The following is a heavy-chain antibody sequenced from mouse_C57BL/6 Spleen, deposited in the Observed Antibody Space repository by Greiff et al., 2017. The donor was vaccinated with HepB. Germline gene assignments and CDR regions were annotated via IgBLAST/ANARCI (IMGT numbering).Heavy chain of an antibody. V-gene: IGHV7-3*01. CDR3: ARVATPLYYFDY. CDR1: GFTFTDYY. D-gene: IGHD1-1*02. Sequence: EVQLVESGGGLVQPGGSLSLSCAASGFTFTDYYMSWVRQPPGKALEWLGFIRNKANGYTTEYSASVKGRFTISRDNSQSILYLQMNALRAEDSATYYCARVATPLYYFDYWGQGTTLTVSS. J-gene: IGHJ2*01. CDR2: IRNKANGYTT.